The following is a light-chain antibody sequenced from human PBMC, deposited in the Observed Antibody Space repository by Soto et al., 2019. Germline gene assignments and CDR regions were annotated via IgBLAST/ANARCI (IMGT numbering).Light chain of an antibody. J-gene: IGKJ3*01. CDR3: QQNYNTPLT. V-gene: IGKV1-39*01. Sequence: DIEMTQSPSSLSASVGDRVTITCRASQTISSYLNWYHQKPGKAPKLLIYAVSNLQSGVPSRFSGSGSGTDFTPTISSLQPEDFATYYCQQNYNTPLTFGPGTKVDIK. CDR2: AVS. CDR1: QTISSY.